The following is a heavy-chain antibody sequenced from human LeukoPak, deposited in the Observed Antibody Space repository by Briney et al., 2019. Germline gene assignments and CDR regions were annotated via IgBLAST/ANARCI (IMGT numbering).Heavy chain of an antibody. J-gene: IGHJ4*02. V-gene: IGHV4-59*01. CDR2: IYYSGST. CDR3: AREASRAGTYYFDY. Sequence: ASETLSLTCTVSGVSISSYYWSWIRQPPGKGLEWIGYIYYSGSTNYNPSLKSRVTISVDTSKNQFSLKLRSVTAADTAVYFCAREASRAGTYYFDYWGQGTLLTVSS. CDR1: GVSISSYY. D-gene: IGHD3-10*01.